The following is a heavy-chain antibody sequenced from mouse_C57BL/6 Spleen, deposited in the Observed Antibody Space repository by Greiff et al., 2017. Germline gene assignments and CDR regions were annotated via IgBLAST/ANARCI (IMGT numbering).Heavy chain of an antibody. V-gene: IGHV2-2*01. D-gene: IGHD1-1*02. CDR3: ARKTIHYDAMDY. CDR1: GFSLTSYG. Sequence: QVQLQQSGPGLVQPSQSLSITCTVSGFSLTSYGVHWVRQSPGQGLEWLGVIWSGGSTDYNAAFISRLGISKDNSNSQVFLKMNSLQADDTAIYYCARKTIHYDAMDYWGQGTSVTVSS. J-gene: IGHJ4*01. CDR2: IWSGGST.